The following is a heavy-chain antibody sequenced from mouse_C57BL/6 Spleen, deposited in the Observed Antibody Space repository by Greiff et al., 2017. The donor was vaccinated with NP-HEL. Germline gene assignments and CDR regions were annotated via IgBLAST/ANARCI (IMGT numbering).Heavy chain of an antibody. Sequence: VQLVESGPELVKPGASVKLSCKASGYTFTSYDINWVKQRPGQGLEWIGWIYPRDGSTKYNEKFKGKATLTVDTSSSTAYMELHSLTSEDSAVYVCAREYYGSSYGYFDVWGTGTTVTVSS. CDR3: AREYYGSSYGYFDV. V-gene: IGHV1-85*01. CDR2: IYPRDGST. J-gene: IGHJ1*03. CDR1: GYTFTSYD. D-gene: IGHD1-1*01.